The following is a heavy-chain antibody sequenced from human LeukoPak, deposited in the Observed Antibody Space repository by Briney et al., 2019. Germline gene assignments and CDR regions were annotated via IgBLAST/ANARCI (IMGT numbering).Heavy chain of an antibody. CDR3: ARGKRGSSIVFYYYYYMDV. D-gene: IGHD2/OR15-2a*01. J-gene: IGHJ6*03. V-gene: IGHV1-8*02. CDR2: MNPNSGNT. CDR1: GYTFTSYA. Sequence: ASVKVSCKASGYTFTSYAITWVRQATGQGLEWMGWMNPNSGNTGYAQKFQGRVTMTRNTSISTAYMELSSLRSEDTAVYYCARGKRGSSIVFYYYYYMDVWGKGTTVTISS.